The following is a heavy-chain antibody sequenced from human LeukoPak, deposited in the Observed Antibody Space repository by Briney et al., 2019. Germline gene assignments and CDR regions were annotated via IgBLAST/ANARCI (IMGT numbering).Heavy chain of an antibody. D-gene: IGHD6-13*01. CDR2: ISGSGGST. CDR3: ATSSWYEGTFDY. Sequence: GGSLRLSCAASGFTFSSYAMSWVRQAPGKGLEWVSAISGSGGSTYYADSVKGRFTISRDNPKNTLYLQMNSLRAEDTAVYYCATSSWYEGTFDYWGQGTLVTVSS. V-gene: IGHV3-23*01. J-gene: IGHJ4*02. CDR1: GFTFSSYA.